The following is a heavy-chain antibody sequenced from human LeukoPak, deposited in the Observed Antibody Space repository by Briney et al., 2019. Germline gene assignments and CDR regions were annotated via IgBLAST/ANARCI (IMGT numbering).Heavy chain of an antibody. D-gene: IGHD3-9*01. CDR2: IIPIFGTS. V-gene: IGHV1-69*01. Sequence: SVKVSCKASGVTFSSYGITWVRQAPGQGLEWMGGIIPIFGTSNYAQNFQGRVTITADESTSTAYMELSSLRSEDTAVYYCARDDGRYFDRLGHDAFDIWGQGTLVTVSS. CDR3: ARDDGRYFDRLGHDAFDI. J-gene: IGHJ3*02. CDR1: GVTFSSYG.